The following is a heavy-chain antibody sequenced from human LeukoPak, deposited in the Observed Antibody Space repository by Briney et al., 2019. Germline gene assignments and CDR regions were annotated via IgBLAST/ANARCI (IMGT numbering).Heavy chain of an antibody. CDR2: ISSSSSYI. J-gene: IGHJ4*02. D-gene: IGHD2-15*01. V-gene: IGHV3-21*01. CDR3: AKGRAIVVVVAAFDY. Sequence: GGSLRLSCAASGFTFSSYSMNWVRQAPGKGLEWVSSISSSSSYIYYADSVKGRFTISRDNSKNTLYLQMNSLRAEDTAVYYCAKGRAIVVVVAAFDYWGQGTLVTVSS. CDR1: GFTFSSYS.